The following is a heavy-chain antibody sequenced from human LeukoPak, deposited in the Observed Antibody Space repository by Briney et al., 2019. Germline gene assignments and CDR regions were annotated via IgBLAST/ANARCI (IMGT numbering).Heavy chain of an antibody. CDR1: GFTFSSYD. CDR2: IGTAGDP. Sequence: GGSLRLSCAASGFTFSSYDMHWVRQATGKGLEWVSAIGTAGDPYCPGSVKGRFTISRENAKNSLCLQMNSLRAGDTAVYYCARGGAAAGHLDYWGQGTLVTVSS. CDR3: ARGGAAAGHLDY. J-gene: IGHJ4*02. V-gene: IGHV3-13*05. D-gene: IGHD6-13*01.